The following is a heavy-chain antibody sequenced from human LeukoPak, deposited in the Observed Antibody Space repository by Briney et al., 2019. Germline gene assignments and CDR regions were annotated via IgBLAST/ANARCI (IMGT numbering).Heavy chain of an antibody. CDR1: GGTFSSYA. CDR2: IIPILGIA. Sequence: VASVKVSCKASGGTFSSYAISWVRQAPGQGLEWMGRIIPILGIANYAQKFQGRVTITADKSTSTAYMELSSLRSEDTAVYYCARGGSGSQLGSYYFDYWGQGTLVTVSS. J-gene: IGHJ4*02. D-gene: IGHD1-26*01. CDR3: ARGGSGSQLGSYYFDY. V-gene: IGHV1-69*04.